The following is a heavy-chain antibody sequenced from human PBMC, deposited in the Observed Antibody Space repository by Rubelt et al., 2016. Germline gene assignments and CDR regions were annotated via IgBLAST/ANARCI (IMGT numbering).Heavy chain of an antibody. D-gene: IGHD4-17*01. CDR2: ISGNGRST. Sequence: KSQRGGLVWVSLISGNGRSTYDADSVKGRFTISRDNSRNMLYLQMNNLRAEDTAVYYCAKRHLYGDYSFDYWGQGTLVTVSS. J-gene: IGHJ4*02. CDR3: AKRHLYGDYSFDY. V-gene: IGHV3-23*01.